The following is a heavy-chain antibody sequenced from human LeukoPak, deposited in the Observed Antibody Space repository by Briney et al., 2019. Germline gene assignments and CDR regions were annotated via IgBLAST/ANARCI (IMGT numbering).Heavy chain of an antibody. CDR3: AKAPRAGTPYYYYGMDV. CDR2: ISYDGSNK. J-gene: IGHJ6*02. D-gene: IGHD6-19*01. V-gene: IGHV3-30*18. CDR1: GFTFSSYG. Sequence: GGSLRLSCAASGFTFSSYGMHWVRQAPGKGLEWVAVISYDGSNKYYADSVKGRFTISRDNSKNTLYLQMDSLRAEDTAVYYCAKAPRAGTPYYYYGMDVWGQGTTVTVSS.